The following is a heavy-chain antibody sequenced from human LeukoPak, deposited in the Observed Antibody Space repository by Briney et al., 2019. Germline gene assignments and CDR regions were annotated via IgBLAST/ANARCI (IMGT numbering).Heavy chain of an antibody. CDR1: GFTFSSYS. J-gene: IGHJ5*02. V-gene: IGHV3-21*01. Sequence: GGSLRLSCAASGFTFSSYSMNWVRQAPGKGLEWVSSISSSSSYIYYADSVKGRFTISRDNAKNSLYLQMNSLRAEDTAVYYCAKYDSSLRWFDPWGQGTLVTVSS. CDR2: ISSSSSYI. CDR3: AKYDSSLRWFDP. D-gene: IGHD3-22*01.